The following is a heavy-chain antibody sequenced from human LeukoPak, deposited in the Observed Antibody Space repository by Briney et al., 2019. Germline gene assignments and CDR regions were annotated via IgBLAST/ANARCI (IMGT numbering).Heavy chain of an antibody. CDR1: GYTCTSYG. J-gene: IGHJ4*02. CDR2: ISAYNGNT. Sequence: ASVKVSCKASGYTCTSYGISWVRQAPGQGLEWMGWISAYNGNTNYAQKLQGRVTMTTDTSTSTAYMELRSLRSDDTAVYYCAREGGLYSSGWSPAYYWGQGTLVTVSS. CDR3: AREGGLYSSGWSPAYY. V-gene: IGHV1-18*01. D-gene: IGHD6-19*01.